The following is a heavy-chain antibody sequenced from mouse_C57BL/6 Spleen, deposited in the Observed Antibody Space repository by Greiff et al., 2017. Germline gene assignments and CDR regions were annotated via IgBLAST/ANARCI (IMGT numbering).Heavy chain of an antibody. J-gene: IGHJ2*01. CDR2: IDPSDSYT. CDR3: AGSDSSGYVD. CDR1: GYTFTSYW. Sequence: QVQLQQPGAELVMPGASVKLSCKASGYTFTSYWMHWVKQRPGQGLEWIGEIDPSDSYTNYNQKFKGKSTLTVDKSSSTAYMQLSSLTSEDSAVYYCAGSDSSGYVDWGQGTTLTVSS. D-gene: IGHD3-2*02. V-gene: IGHV1-69*01.